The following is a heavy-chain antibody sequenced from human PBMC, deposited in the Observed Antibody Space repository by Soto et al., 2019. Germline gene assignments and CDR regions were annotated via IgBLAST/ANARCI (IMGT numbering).Heavy chain of an antibody. CDR1: GFISSSYW. J-gene: IGHJ4*02. V-gene: IGHV3-74*01. CDR2: INRDGSRT. Sequence: EVQLVESGGNVLQPGGSLRLSCAASGFISSSYWMHWVRQAPGKGLVWVSRINRDGSRTDYADSVKGRFAVSRDNAKNTVLLIMNSLRADDTAVYYCARGVNGYYYVDYWGQGTLVTVSS. CDR3: ARGVNGYYYVDY. D-gene: IGHD2-8*01.